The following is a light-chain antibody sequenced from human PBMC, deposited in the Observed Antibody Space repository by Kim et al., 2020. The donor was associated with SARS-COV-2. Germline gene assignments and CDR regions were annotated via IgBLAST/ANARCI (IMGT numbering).Light chain of an antibody. Sequence: QSALTQPASVSGSPGQSIIISCTGTSSDVGGHDFVSWYQQHPGKAPKLMIYDVTKQPSGVSNRFSGSKSGNTASLTISGLQAEDEADYYCSSYTSSGSFVFGTGTKVTVL. CDR2: DVT. V-gene: IGLV2-14*03. CDR3: SSYTSSGSFV. CDR1: SSDVGGHDF. J-gene: IGLJ1*01.